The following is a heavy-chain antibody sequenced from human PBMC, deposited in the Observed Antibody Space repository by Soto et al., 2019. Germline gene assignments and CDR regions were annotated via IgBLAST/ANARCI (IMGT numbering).Heavy chain of an antibody. CDR1: GDSISTVDYF. CDR2: IYKSATT. J-gene: IGHJ5*01. CDR3: ARGRYCLTGRCFPNWFDS. D-gene: IGHD2-15*01. Sequence: TSETLSLTCSVSGDSISTVDYFWAWARQPPGQALEYIGYIYKSATTYYNPSFESRVAISLDTSKSQFSLNVTSLTAADTAVYFCARGRYCLTGRCFPNWFDSWGQGTLVTVSS. V-gene: IGHV4-30-4*01.